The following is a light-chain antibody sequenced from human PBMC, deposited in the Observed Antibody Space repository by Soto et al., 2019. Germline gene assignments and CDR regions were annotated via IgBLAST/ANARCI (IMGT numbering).Light chain of an antibody. CDR3: QQFNSYPIT. CDR1: QDVRGA. V-gene: IGKV1-13*02. Sequence: AIQLTQSPSSLSASVGDRVTISCRASQDVRGALAWYQQKPGTAPKILIYDVSVLESGVPTRFSGSGSGTDFTLTITSLQPVEFATYYCQQFNSYPITFGQGTRLEIK. CDR2: DVS. J-gene: IGKJ5*01.